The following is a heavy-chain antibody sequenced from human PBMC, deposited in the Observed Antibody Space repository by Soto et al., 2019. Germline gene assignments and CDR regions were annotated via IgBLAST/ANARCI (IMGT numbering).Heavy chain of an antibody. CDR3: ATGAAGRAARVI. V-gene: IGHV1-18*01. CDR2: VNAYNGNT. Sequence: QVQLVQSGPEVKEPGASVKVSCKASGYTFTSFGVNWVRQAPGQGLEWIGWVNAYNGNTKYSQSFQGRVTMTADTSTYGADMEVESLRSDDTGTSYCATGAAGRAARVIWGECTQVVVSS. CDR1: GYTFTSFG. J-gene: IGHJ1*01. D-gene: IGHD6-6*01.